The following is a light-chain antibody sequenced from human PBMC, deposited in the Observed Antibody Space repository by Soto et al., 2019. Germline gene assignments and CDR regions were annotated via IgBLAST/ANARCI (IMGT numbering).Light chain of an antibody. CDR3: QQYNTYST. J-gene: IGKJ5*01. Sequence: DIQMTQSPSTLSASVGDRVTVTCRASQSINTWLAWYQQKPGKAPKLLIYDASSLQSGVPSRFTGRGSGTEFTLTISSLQPDDFATYYCQQYNTYSTFGQGTRLEIK. V-gene: IGKV1-5*01. CDR1: QSINTW. CDR2: DAS.